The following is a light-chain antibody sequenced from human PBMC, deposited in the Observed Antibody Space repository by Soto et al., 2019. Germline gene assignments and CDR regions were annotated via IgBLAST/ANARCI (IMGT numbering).Light chain of an antibody. CDR2: DTS. V-gene: IGKV3-11*01. CDR3: QQRSNWPPLT. J-gene: IGKJ5*01. CDR1: QSVRSY. Sequence: ETVLTQSPATLSLSSGERATLSCRASQSVRSYLAWYQQKPGQAPRLLIYDTSNRATGIPARFSGSGSGTDFTLTISSLEPEDFAVYYCQQRSNWPPLTFGQGTRLEIK.